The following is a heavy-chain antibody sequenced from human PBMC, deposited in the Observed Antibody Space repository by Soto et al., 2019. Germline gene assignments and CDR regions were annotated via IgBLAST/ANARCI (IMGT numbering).Heavy chain of an antibody. CDR2: IIPIFGTA. J-gene: IGHJ6*02. Sequence: QVQLVQSGAEVKKPGSSVKVSCKASGGTFSSYAIGWVRQAPGQGLEWMGGIIPIFGTANYAQKFQGRVTITADESTSTAYMELSSLRSEDTAVYYCARGYYDILTGYYRSRDYYYGMDVWGQGTTVTVSS. CDR1: GGTFSSYA. CDR3: ARGYYDILTGYYRSRDYYYGMDV. V-gene: IGHV1-69*01. D-gene: IGHD3-9*01.